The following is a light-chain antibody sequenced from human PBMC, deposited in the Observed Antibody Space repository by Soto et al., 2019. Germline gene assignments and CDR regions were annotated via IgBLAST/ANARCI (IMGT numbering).Light chain of an antibody. CDR2: QAS. V-gene: IGKV1-5*03. J-gene: IGKJ1*01. CDR1: QSISRQ. CDR3: LQYQSYWT. Sequence: DIQMTQSPSTLSASVGDRVGITCRARQSISRQLAWYQQKPGKAPNLLIYQASNLETGVPSRFTGSGSGTEFTLTISSLQPDALATYYCLQYQSYWTFGQGTKVEVK.